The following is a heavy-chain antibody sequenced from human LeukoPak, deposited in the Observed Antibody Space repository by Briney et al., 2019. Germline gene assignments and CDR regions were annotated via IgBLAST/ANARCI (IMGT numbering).Heavy chain of an antibody. CDR2: IYYSGST. Sequence: SETLSLTCTVSGGSISSYYWSWIRQPPGKGLEWIGYIYYSGSTNYNPSLKSRVTISVDTSKNQFSLKLSSVTAADTAVYYCARSPRDYGSGTIDYWGQGTLVTVSS. CDR1: GGSISSYY. J-gene: IGHJ4*02. CDR3: ARSPRDYGSGTIDY. D-gene: IGHD3-10*01. V-gene: IGHV4-59*12.